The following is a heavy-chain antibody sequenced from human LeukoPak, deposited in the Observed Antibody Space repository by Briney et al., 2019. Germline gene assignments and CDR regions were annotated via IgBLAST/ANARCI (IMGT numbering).Heavy chain of an antibody. CDR3: ARGYCSSTSCYPGTPYYYYYGMDV. J-gene: IGHJ6*02. Sequence: GGSLRLSCAASGFTVSSNYMSWVRQAPGKGLEWVSVIYSGGSTYYADSVKGRFTISRDNSKNTLYLQMNSLRAEDTAVYYCARGYCSSTSCYPGTPYYYYYGMDVWGQGTTVTVSS. V-gene: IGHV3-53*01. CDR1: GFTVSSNY. D-gene: IGHD2-2*01. CDR2: IYSGGST.